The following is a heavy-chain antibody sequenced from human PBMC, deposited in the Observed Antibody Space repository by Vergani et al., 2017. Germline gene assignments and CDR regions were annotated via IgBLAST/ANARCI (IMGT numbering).Heavy chain of an antibody. D-gene: IGHD5-24*01. CDR2: IYTSGST. V-gene: IGHV4-61*02. CDR3: AREATITDYFDY. Sequence: QVQLQESGPGLVKPSQTLSLTCTVPGGSISSGSYYWSWIRQPAGKGLEWIGRIYTSGSTNYHPSLKSRVTISVDTSKNQFSLKLSSVTAADTAVYYCAREATITDYFDYWGQGTLVTVSS. CDR1: GGSISSGSYY. J-gene: IGHJ4*02.